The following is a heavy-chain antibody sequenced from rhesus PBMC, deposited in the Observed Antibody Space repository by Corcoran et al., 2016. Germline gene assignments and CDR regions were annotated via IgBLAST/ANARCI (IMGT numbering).Heavy chain of an antibody. J-gene: IGHJ6*01. CDR3: ARGPADGLDS. CDR1: GYTFTSYS. CDR2: INPNNGNT. V-gene: IGHV1-200*01. Sequence: QVQLVQSGAEVKKPGASVKLSCKASGYTFTSYSINWVRQAPGQGLEWMGGINPNNGNTGYAQKFQGRVTMTRDTSTSTAYMELSSLRSEDTAVYYCARGPADGLDSWGQGVVVTVSS.